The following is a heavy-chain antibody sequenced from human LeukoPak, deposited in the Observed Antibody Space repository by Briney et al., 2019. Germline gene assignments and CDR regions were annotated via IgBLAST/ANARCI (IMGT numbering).Heavy chain of an antibody. CDR1: GFSFSSYA. D-gene: IGHD2-15*01. V-gene: IGHV3-23*01. Sequence: PGGSLRVSCATSGFSFSSYAMSWVRQAPGKGLEWVSAMSSSDDGRYYAASVRGRFTISRDTSRSTLYLQMNSLRAEDAAVYYCAKAPVTSCRGAFCYPFDYWGQGTLVTVSS. CDR2: MSSSDDGR. CDR3: AKAPVTSCRGAFCYPFDY. J-gene: IGHJ4*02.